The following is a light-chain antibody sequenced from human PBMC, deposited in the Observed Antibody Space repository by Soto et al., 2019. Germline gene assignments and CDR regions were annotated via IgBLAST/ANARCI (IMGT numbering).Light chain of an antibody. J-gene: IGKJ1*01. CDR3: QQYGSSGT. V-gene: IGKV3-20*01. Sequence: EIVLTQSPATLSLSPGERATLSCRASQTISSYLAWYQHKPGQAPRLLISGASSRATGIPDRFSGSGSGTDFTLTISRLEPEDFAVYYCQQYGSSGTFGQGTKVDIK. CDR2: GAS. CDR1: QTISSY.